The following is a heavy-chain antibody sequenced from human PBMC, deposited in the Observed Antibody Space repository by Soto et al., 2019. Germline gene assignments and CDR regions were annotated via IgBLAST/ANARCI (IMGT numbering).Heavy chain of an antibody. CDR2: IYYSGST. CDR3: ARASYDYVWGSYRPNWFDP. D-gene: IGHD3-16*02. J-gene: IGHJ5*02. Sequence: SETLSLTCTVSGGSISSGSYYWSWIRQHPGKGLEWIGYIYYSGSTYYNPSLKSRVTISVDTSKNQFSLKLSSVTAADTAVYYCARASYDYVWGSYRPNWFDPWGQGTLVTVSS. CDR1: GGSISSGSYY. V-gene: IGHV4-31*03.